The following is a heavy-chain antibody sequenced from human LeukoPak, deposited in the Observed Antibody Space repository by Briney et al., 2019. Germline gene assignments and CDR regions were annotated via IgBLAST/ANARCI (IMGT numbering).Heavy chain of an antibody. Sequence: PGGSQRLSCAASGFTISSYSMNWVRQAPGKGLEWVSSISSSSSYIYYADSVKGRFTISRDNAKNSLYLQMNSLRAEDTAVYYCARDRVDTAFVDAFDIWGQGTMVTVSS. D-gene: IGHD5-18*01. V-gene: IGHV3-21*01. CDR2: ISSSSSYI. CDR1: GFTISSYS. J-gene: IGHJ3*02. CDR3: ARDRVDTAFVDAFDI.